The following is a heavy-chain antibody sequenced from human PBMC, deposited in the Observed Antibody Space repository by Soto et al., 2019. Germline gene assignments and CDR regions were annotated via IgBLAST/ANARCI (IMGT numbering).Heavy chain of an antibody. CDR2: ISYDGSNK. Sequence: GGSLTLSCAASGCTFSSYAMHWISQAPGKGLEWVAVISYDGSNKYYADSVKGRFTISRDNSKNTLYLQMNSLRAEDTAVYYCTSVINAGYYYYYYGMDVWGQGTTVTVSS. D-gene: IGHD3-10*01. CDR3: TSVINAGYYYYYYGMDV. J-gene: IGHJ6*02. CDR1: GCTFSSYA. V-gene: IGHV3-30-3*01.